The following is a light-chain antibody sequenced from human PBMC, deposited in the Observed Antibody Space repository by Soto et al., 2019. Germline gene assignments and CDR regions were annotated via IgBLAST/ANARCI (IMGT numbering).Light chain of an antibody. CDR3: QHRMNWPLT. CDR2: DAS. CDR1: QSVSSY. J-gene: IGKJ5*01. V-gene: IGKV3-11*01. Sequence: EIELTQSPPTLSLSPGERATLSCRASQSVSSYLLWYQQKPGQTPRLLIYDASNRATGIPARFSGSGSETDFTLTISSLEPEDFAVYYCQHRMNWPLTFGQGTRLEIK.